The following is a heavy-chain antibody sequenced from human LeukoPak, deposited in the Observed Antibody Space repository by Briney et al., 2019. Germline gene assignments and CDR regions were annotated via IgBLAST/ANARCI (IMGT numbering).Heavy chain of an antibody. CDR1: GGSISSGGYY. CDR2: IYYSGST. J-gene: IGHJ6*02. V-gene: IGHV4-31*03. Sequence: PSETLSLTCTVSGGSISSGGYYWSWIRQHPGKGLEWIGYIYYSGSTYYNPSLKSRVTISVDTSKNQFSLKLSSVTAADTAVYYCARLMYYYDGSGYSHYYYGMDVWGQGTTVTVSS. D-gene: IGHD3-22*01. CDR3: ARLMYYYDGSGYSHYYYGMDV.